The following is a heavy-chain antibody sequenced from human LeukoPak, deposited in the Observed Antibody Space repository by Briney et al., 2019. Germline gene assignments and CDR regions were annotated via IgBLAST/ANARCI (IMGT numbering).Heavy chain of an antibody. CDR2: TSDDGGIT. CDR3: AREGAFCSGTICYSSFDY. V-gene: IGHV3-30-3*01. J-gene: IGHJ4*02. CDR1: GFPFRNYG. D-gene: IGHD2-15*01. Sequence: GGSLRLSCKASGFPFRNYGLHWVRQAPGKGLEWVAVTSDDGGITFYVDSVKGRFTISRDNSKNTLYLQMNNLRVEDTALYYCAREGAFCSGTICYSSFDYWGQGTLVTVSS.